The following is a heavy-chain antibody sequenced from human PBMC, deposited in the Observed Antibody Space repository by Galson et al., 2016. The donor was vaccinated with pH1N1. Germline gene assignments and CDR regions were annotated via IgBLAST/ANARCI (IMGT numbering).Heavy chain of an antibody. CDR1: GSTLSRHY. V-gene: IGHV3-7*01. J-gene: IGHJ4*02. Sequence: TLRLPCAATGSTLSRHYMIWVRKAPGTGLAWVNNIKQGGSEKNYGDSVTGRFTISRDNAKNSVYLQMNSLSAEDTAVYYCAKENWGCEYWGQGTLVTVAS. CDR2: IKQGGSEK. CDR3: AKENWGCEY. D-gene: IGHD7-27*01.